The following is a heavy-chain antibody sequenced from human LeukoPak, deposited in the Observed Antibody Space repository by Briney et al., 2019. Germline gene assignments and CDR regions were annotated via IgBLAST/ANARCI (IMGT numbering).Heavy chain of an antibody. J-gene: IGHJ4*02. CDR3: TKLAVASADS. CDR1: GFSFSSYE. D-gene: IGHD6-19*01. Sequence: PGGSLRLSCAASGFSFSSYEMNWVRQAPGKGLEWVSNISPSGSTKYYADSVKGRFTVSRDNVKNSLYLQMNSLRAGDTGVYYCTKLAVASADSWGQGTLVTVSS. CDR2: ISPSGSTK. V-gene: IGHV3-48*03.